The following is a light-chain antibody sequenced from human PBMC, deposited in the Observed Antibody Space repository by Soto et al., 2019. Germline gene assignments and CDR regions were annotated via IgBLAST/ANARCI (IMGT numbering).Light chain of an antibody. V-gene: IGKV1-5*03. Sequence: DIKMTQSPSTLSASEGDRVTISCRASQSVSSWLAWYQQKPGRAPKLLIYKSSILESGVPSRFSGSGSGTEFTLTISSLQPDDFATYYCQQFNTSPWTFGQGTKVDIK. J-gene: IGKJ1*01. CDR2: KSS. CDR3: QQFNTSPWT. CDR1: QSVSSW.